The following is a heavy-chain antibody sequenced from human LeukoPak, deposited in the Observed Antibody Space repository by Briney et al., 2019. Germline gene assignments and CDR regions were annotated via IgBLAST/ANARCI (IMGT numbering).Heavy chain of an antibody. D-gene: IGHD1-1*01. Sequence: GASVKVSCKASGYTFTSYGISWVRQAPGQGLEWMGWINPNSGGTNYAQKFQGRVTMTRDTSISTAYMELSRLRSDDTAVYYCAFWNESDEVSNDYWGQGTLVTVSS. CDR3: AFWNESDEVSNDY. CDR2: INPNSGGT. J-gene: IGHJ4*02. V-gene: IGHV1-2*02. CDR1: GYTFTSYG.